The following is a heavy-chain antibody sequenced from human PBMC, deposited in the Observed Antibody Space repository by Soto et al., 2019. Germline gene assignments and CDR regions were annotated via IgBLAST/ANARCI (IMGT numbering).Heavy chain of an antibody. D-gene: IGHD5-18*01. Sequence: QVQLVESGGGVVQPGRSLRLSCAASGFTFSSYAMHWVRQAPGKGLEWVAVISYDGSNKYYADSVKGRFTISRYNSKNPLYLQMNSLRAEDTAVYYCARELVGGYSYGGDYYFDYLGQGTLFTVCS. V-gene: IGHV3-30-3*01. J-gene: IGHJ4*02. CDR3: ARELVGGYSYGGDYYFDY. CDR1: GFTFSSYA. CDR2: ISYDGSNK.